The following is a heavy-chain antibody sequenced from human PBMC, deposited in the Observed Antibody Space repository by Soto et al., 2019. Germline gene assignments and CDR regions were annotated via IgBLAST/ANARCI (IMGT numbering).Heavy chain of an antibody. CDR2: ISGSGDRT. CDR1: GITISNYP. Sequence: EVQLLESGGGLVQPGGSLRLSCAASGITISNYPMSWVRQAPGKGLDWVSGISGSGDRTYYADSAKGRFTISKDISKNSLSLQLDNLGVEDTPVYFCVKDDGGYPSTAPHWGQGTLVTVS. D-gene: IGHD3-22*01. CDR3: VKDDGGYPSTAPH. J-gene: IGHJ1*01. V-gene: IGHV3-23*01.